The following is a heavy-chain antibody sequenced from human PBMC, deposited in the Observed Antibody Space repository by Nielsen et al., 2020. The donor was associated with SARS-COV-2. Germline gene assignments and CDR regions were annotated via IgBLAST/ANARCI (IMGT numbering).Heavy chain of an antibody. Sequence: SETLSLTCIVSGGSISSGSHYWSWIRQPPGKGLEWIGYIFYSGSTNYNPSLKSRVTISVDTSKNQFSLKLSSVTAADTAVYYCARALPRALGYMDVWGKGTTVTVSS. CDR1: GGSISSGSHY. V-gene: IGHV4-61*01. CDR2: IFYSGST. J-gene: IGHJ6*03. CDR3: ARALPRALGYMDV.